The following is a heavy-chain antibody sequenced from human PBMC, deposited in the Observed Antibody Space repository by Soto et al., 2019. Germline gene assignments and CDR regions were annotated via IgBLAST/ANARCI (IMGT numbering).Heavy chain of an antibody. CDR2: ISHDGINK. D-gene: IGHD6-19*01. CDR1: GFSFSSYA. J-gene: IGHJ5*02. CDR3: ARDMYSSDYFVKLFEP. Sequence: QVRLVESGGGVVQPGRSLRLSCTASGFSFSSYAMYWFRQPPGKGLEWVAVISHDGINKHYADSVKGRVTVSRDNSNHSVDLQLNRLRGEDTAMYYCARDMYSSDYFVKLFEPWGQGTLVTVSS. V-gene: IGHV3-30-3*01.